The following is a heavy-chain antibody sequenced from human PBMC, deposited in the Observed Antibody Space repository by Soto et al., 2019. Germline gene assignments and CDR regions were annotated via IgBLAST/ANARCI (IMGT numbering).Heavy chain of an antibody. Sequence: EVQLLESGGGLVQPGGSLRLSCAASGFTFSSYAMSWVRQAPGKGLEWVSAISGSGGSTYYADSVKGRFTISRDNSKNTLYLQMNSLRAEDTAVYYCSKDRVSSWYADYWGQGTLVTVSS. CDR2: ISGSGGST. CDR3: SKDRVSSWYADY. J-gene: IGHJ4*02. CDR1: GFTFSSYA. D-gene: IGHD6-13*01. V-gene: IGHV3-23*01.